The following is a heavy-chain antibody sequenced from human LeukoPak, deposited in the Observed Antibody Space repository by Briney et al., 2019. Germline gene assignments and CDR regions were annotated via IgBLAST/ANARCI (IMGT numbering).Heavy chain of an antibody. CDR2: INPNSGGT. J-gene: IGHJ4*02. D-gene: IGHD5-18*01. V-gene: IGHV1-2*02. Sequence: ASVTVSCKASGYTFTCYYMHWVRQAPGQGLEWMGWINPNSGGTNYGQKFQGRVTMTRDKSISTAYMELSRLRSDDTAVYYCARGTRYSYGLFDYWGQGTLVTVCS. CDR1: GYTFTCYY. CDR3: ARGTRYSYGLFDY.